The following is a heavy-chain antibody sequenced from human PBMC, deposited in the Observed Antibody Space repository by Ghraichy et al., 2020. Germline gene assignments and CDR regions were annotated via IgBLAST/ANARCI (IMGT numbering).Heavy chain of an antibody. D-gene: IGHD4-11*01. V-gene: IGHV1-45*02. CDR3: ARGGSGHMTTVTPGDNWFDP. CDR2: ITPFNGNT. CDR1: GYIFTYRY. Sequence: SVKVSCKASGYIFTYRYLHWVRQAPGQALEWMGWITPFNGNTNYAQKFQDRVTITRDRSMSTAYMELSSLRSEDTAMYYCARGGSGHMTTVTPGDNWFDPWGQGTLVTVSS. J-gene: IGHJ5*02.